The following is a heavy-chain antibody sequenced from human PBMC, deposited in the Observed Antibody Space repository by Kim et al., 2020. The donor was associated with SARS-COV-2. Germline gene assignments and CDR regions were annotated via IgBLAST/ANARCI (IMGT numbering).Heavy chain of an antibody. V-gene: IGHV3-33*01. D-gene: IGHD6-6*01. Sequence: LSLTCAASGFTFSSYGMHWVRQAPGKGLEWVAVIWYDGSNKYYADSVKGRFTISRDNSKNTLYLQMNSLRAEDTAVYYCARSSSGFDYWGQGTLVTVSS. J-gene: IGHJ4*02. CDR3: ARSSSGFDY. CDR2: IWYDGSNK. CDR1: GFTFSSYG.